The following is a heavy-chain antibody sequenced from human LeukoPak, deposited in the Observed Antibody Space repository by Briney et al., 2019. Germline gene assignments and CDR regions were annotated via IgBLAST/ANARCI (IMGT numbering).Heavy chain of an antibody. V-gene: IGHV4-59*01. CDR1: GGSISSYY. D-gene: IGHD3-10*01. Sequence: SETLSLTCTVSGGSISSYYWSWIRQPPGKGLEWIGYIYYSGSTNYNPSLESRVTISVDTSKNQFSLKLSSVTAADTAVYYCARGSITMVRGVILVSVDYWGQGTLVTVSS. CDR2: IYYSGST. J-gene: IGHJ4*02. CDR3: ARGSITMVRGVILVSVDY.